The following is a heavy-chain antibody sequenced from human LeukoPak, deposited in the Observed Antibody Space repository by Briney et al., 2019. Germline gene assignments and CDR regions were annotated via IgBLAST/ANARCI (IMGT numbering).Heavy chain of an antibody. V-gene: IGHV4-38-2*01. CDR1: GYSISSGYY. CDR3: ARREGYYGAELYFDY. CDR2: IYHSGST. D-gene: IGHD4-17*01. J-gene: IGHJ4*02. Sequence: SETLSLTCAVSGYSISSGYYWGWIRQPPGKGLEWIGSIYHSGSTYYNPSLKSRGTISVDTSKNQFSLKLSSVTAADTAVYYCARREGYYGAELYFDYWGQGTLVAVSS.